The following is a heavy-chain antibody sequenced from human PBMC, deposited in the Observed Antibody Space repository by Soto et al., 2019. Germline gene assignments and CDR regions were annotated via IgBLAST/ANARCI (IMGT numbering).Heavy chain of an antibody. D-gene: IGHD2-15*01. CDR2: ISSSSSYI. V-gene: IGHV3-21*01. Sequence: EVQLVESGGGLVKPGGSLRLSCAASGFTFSSYSMNWVRQAPGKGLEWVSSISSSSSYIYYADSVKGRFTISRDNAKNSLYLQMNSLRAEDTAVYYCARDPLGYCSGGSCYFPKQYGMDVWGQGTTVTVSS. CDR1: GFTFSSYS. J-gene: IGHJ6*02. CDR3: ARDPLGYCSGGSCYFPKQYGMDV.